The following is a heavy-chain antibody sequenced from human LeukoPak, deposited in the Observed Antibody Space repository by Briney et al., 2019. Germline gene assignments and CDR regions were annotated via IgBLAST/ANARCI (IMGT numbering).Heavy chain of an antibody. Sequence: ASVKVSCKASGYTFINSDINWVRQAPGQGLEWMGRIIPILGIANYAQKFQGRVTITADKSTSTAYMELSSLRSEDTAVYYCARDRDYGGTPGGWGQGTMVTVSS. CDR2: IIPILGIA. CDR1: GYTFINSD. V-gene: IGHV1-69*04. CDR3: ARDRDYGGTPGG. D-gene: IGHD4-23*01. J-gene: IGHJ3*01.